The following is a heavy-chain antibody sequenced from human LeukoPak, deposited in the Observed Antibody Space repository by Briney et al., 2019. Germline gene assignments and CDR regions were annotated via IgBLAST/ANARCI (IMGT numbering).Heavy chain of an antibody. V-gene: IGHV4-59*01. CDR2: IYYSGST. J-gene: IGHJ4*02. Sequence: KPSXXXXLTXTVSGGSIXSYYWSWVRQPPGKGLEWIGYIYYSGSTNYNPSLKSRVTISVETSKKQSSLKLSSVTAADTAVYYCARVRRSAVAGLWLDYWGQGTLVTVSS. D-gene: IGHD6-19*01. CDR1: GGSIXSYY. CDR3: ARVRRSAVAGLWLDY.